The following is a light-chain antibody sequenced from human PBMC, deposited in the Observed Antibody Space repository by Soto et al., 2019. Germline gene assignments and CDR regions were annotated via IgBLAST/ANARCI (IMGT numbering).Light chain of an antibody. Sequence: EIVLTQSPATLSLSPGERATLSCRASHSVSSYLACYQQKPGQAPRLLIYDASNRATGIPARFSGSGSGTDFTLTISSLEPEDFAVYYCQQRSNWPPTFGQGTKVEIK. CDR3: QQRSNWPPT. J-gene: IGKJ1*01. CDR1: HSVSSY. CDR2: DAS. V-gene: IGKV3-11*01.